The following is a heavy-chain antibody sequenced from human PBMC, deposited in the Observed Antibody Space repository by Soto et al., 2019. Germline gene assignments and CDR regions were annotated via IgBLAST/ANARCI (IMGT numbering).Heavy chain of an antibody. V-gene: IGHV3-74*01. D-gene: IGHD2-21*02. CDR1: GFTFSSYW. J-gene: IGHJ4*02. CDR3: AGDGSTAIPFDY. CDR2: INSDGSST. Sequence: GGSLRLSCAASGFTFSSYWMHWVRPAPGKGLVLVSRINSDGSSTSYADSVKGRFTISRDNAKNTLYLQMNSLRAEDTAVYYCAGDGSTAIPFDYWGQGTLVTVSS.